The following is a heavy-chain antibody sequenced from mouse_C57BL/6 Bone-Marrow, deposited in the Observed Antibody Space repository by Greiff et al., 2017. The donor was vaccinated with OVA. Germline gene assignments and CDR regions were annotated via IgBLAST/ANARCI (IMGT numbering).Heavy chain of an antibody. J-gene: IGHJ3*01. Sequence: QVQLQQPGAELVMPGASVKLSCKASGYTFTSYWMHWVKQRPGQGLEWIGEIDPSDSYTNYNQKFKGKSTLTVDKSSSTAYMQLSSLTSEDSAVYYCARYYYGSSLWFAYWGQGTLVTVSA. CDR2: IDPSDSYT. D-gene: IGHD1-1*01. CDR3: ARYYYGSSLWFAY. CDR1: GYTFTSYW. V-gene: IGHV1-69*01.